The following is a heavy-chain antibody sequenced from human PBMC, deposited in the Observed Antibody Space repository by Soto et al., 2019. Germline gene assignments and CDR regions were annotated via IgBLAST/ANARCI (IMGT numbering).Heavy chain of an antibody. CDR3: AREDGADAFDI. D-gene: IGHD2-8*01. J-gene: IGHJ3*02. CDR1: GFTFSSYA. Sequence: PGGSLRLSCAASGFTFSSYAMSWVRQAPGKGLEWVSSISSSSSYIYYADSVKGRFTISRDNAKNSLYLQLNSLRAEDTAVYYCAREDGADAFDIWGQGTMVTVSS. V-gene: IGHV3-21*01. CDR2: ISSSSSYI.